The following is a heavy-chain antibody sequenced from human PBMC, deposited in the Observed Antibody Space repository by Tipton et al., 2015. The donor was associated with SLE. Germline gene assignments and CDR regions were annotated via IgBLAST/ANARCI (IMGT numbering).Heavy chain of an antibody. CDR2: VQASGRT. Sequence: TLSLTCDVSGYSISSTNWWGWIRQPPGKGLEWIGYVQASGRTNYSPSLKSRVIISIDRSQNQFSLNLISVTTADAAVYYCVRLGDYKGAYWGQGTLVAVSS. J-gene: IGHJ4*02. CDR3: VRLGDYKGAY. CDR1: GYSISSTNW. D-gene: IGHD3-16*01. V-gene: IGHV4-28*01.